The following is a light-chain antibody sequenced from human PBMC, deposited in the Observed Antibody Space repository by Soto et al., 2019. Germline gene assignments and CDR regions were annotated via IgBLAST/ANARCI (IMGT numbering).Light chain of an antibody. J-gene: IGLJ7*01. CDR2: DVS. CDR3: CPRYGIYPSSA. Sequence: QSALTQPRSVCGSPGQSVTISCTGTSSNVGGYNYVSWYQQHPGKVPKLLIYDVSKRPSGVPDRFSGSKSGNTASLTISGLQADYEAEFCRCPRYGIYPSSAFG. V-gene: IGLV2-11*01. CDR1: SSNVGGYNY.